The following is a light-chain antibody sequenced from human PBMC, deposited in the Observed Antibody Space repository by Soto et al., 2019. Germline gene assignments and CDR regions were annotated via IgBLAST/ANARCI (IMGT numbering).Light chain of an antibody. V-gene: IGLV2-14*01. CDR3: SSYTSSSTLFV. Sequence: QSVLTQPASVSASPGQSITISCTGTSSDVGGYNYVSWYQQHPGKAPKLMIYDVSNRPSGVSNRFSGSKSGNTASLTISGLQAEDEVDYYCSSYTSSSTLFVFGTGTKVTVL. CDR1: SSDVGGYNY. J-gene: IGLJ1*01. CDR2: DVS.